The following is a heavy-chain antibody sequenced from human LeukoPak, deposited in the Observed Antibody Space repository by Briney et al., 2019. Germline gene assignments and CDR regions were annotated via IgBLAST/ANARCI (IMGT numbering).Heavy chain of an antibody. Sequence: ASVKVSCKASGYTFTGYYMHRVRQAPGQGLEWMGWINPNSGGTNYAQKSQGRVTMTRDTSISTAYMELSRLRSDDTAVYYCAREDVDTDRLCDYWGQGTLVTVSS. V-gene: IGHV1-2*02. CDR2: INPNSGGT. CDR3: AREDVDTDRLCDY. D-gene: IGHD5-18*01. CDR1: GYTFTGYY. J-gene: IGHJ4*02.